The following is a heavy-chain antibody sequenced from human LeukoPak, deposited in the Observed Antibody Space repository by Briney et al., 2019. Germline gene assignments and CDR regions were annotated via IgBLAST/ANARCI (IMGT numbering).Heavy chain of an antibody. CDR2: VYTSGSM. CDR3: AGRDY. CDR1: GASISSGSYY. V-gene: IGHV4-61*02. Sequence: PSETLSLTCNVSGASISSGSYYWSWIRQPAGKGLEWLGRVYTSGSMNYNPSFMGRVTSSVDKSNNQFFLRLSAVTAADTAAYYCAGRDYWGQGIHVTVS. J-gene: IGHJ4*02.